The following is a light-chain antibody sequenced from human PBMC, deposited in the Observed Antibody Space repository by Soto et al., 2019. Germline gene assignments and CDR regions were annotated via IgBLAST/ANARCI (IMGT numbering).Light chain of an antibody. Sequence: QPVLTQPPSASGTPGQRVTISCSGSSSNIGSNTVNWFQQLPGTAPKLLIYSDNQRPSGVPGRFSGSKSGTSASLAISGLQSEDEADYYCAAWDDSLNGRHVFGTGTKLTVL. V-gene: IGLV1-44*01. J-gene: IGLJ1*01. CDR1: SSNIGSNT. CDR2: SDN. CDR3: AAWDDSLNGRHV.